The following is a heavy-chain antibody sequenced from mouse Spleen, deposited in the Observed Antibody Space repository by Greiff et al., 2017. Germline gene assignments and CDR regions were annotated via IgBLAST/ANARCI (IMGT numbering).Heavy chain of an antibody. CDR2: ISNGGGST. CDR1: GFTFSDYY. Sequence: DVQLVESGGGLVQPGGSLKLSCAASGFTFSDYYMYWVRQTPEKRLEWVAYISNGGGSTYYPDTVKGRFTISRDNAKNTLYLQMSRLKSEDTAMYYCARWNWADAMDYWGQGTSVTVSS. J-gene: IGHJ4*01. CDR3: ARWNWADAMDY. V-gene: IGHV5-12*01. D-gene: IGHD4-1*01.